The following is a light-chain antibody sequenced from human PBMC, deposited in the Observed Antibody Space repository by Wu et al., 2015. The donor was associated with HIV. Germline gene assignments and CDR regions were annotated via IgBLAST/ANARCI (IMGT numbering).Light chain of an antibody. CDR3: QQYGSSPQT. Sequence: EIVLTQSPATLSLSPGERATLSCRASQSVRNYLAWFQQKPGQAPRLLIYGVSSRTTGIPDRFRGSGSGTDFTLTINRLEPEDFAVYYCQQYGSSPQTFGQGTKVEIK. CDR2: GVS. CDR1: QSVRNY. V-gene: IGKV3-20*01. J-gene: IGKJ1*01.